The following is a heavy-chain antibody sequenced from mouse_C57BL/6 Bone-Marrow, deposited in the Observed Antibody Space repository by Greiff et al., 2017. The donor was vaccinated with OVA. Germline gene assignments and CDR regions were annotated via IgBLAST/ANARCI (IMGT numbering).Heavy chain of an antibody. CDR1: GYTFTSYW. Sequence: QVQLQQPGAELVKPGASVKLSCKASGYTFTSYWMHWVKQRPGQGLEWIGMIHPNSGSTNYNEKFKSKATLTVDKSSSTAYMQLSSLTSEDSAVDYCARDSSGGAWFAYWGQGTLVTVSA. CDR3: ARDSSGGAWFAY. CDR2: IHPNSGST. V-gene: IGHV1-64*01. J-gene: IGHJ3*01. D-gene: IGHD3-2*02.